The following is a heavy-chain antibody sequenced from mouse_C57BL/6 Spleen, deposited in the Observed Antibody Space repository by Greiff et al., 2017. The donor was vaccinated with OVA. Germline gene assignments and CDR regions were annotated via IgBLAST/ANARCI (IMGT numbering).Heavy chain of an antibody. CDR2: ISSGGDYI. CDR3: TRGEGYDPFAY. J-gene: IGHJ3*01. Sequence: EVMLVESGEGLVKPGGSLKLSCAASGFTFSSYAMSWVRQTPEKRLEWVAYISSGGDYIYYADNVKGRFTISRDNARNTLYLQMSSLKSEDTARYYCTRGEGYDPFAYWGQGTLVTVSA. CDR1: GFTFSSYA. V-gene: IGHV5-9-1*02. D-gene: IGHD2-2*01.